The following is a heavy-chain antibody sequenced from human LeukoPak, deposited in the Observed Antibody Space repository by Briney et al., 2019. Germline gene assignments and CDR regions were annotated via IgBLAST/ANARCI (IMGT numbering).Heavy chain of an antibody. CDR2: IYSGGST. CDR1: GFTFSSYS. Sequence: GGSLRLSCAASGFTFSSYSMNWVRQAPGKGLEWVSVIYSGGSTYYADSVKGRLTISRDNSKNTLYLQMNSLRAEDTAVYYCARGILWFGDTDYGMDVWGQGTTVTVSS. V-gene: IGHV3-66*01. J-gene: IGHJ6*02. D-gene: IGHD3-10*01. CDR3: ARGILWFGDTDYGMDV.